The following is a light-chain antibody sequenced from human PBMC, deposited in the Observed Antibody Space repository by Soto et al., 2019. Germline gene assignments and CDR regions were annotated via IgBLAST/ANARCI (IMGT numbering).Light chain of an antibody. J-gene: IGKJ1*01. CDR1: QNVMYN. CDR3: QQYGGWPRT. CDR2: GAT. Sequence: EIVLTQSPATLYVSPGGRATLSCRASQNVMYNLAWYQQKPGQAPRLLVYGATTRATDAPPRFRGSGSGTEFSLTISSLQSEDFATYYRQQYGGWPRTFGQGSRVEIK. V-gene: IGKV3-15*01.